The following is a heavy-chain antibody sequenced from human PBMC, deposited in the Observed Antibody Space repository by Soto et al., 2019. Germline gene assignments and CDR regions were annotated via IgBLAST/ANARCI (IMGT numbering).Heavy chain of an antibody. CDR1: GGSISSGDYY. V-gene: IGHV4-30-4*01. Sequence: QVQLQESGPGLAKPSQTLSLTCAVSGGSISSGDYYWSWIRQPPGKGLEWIGYIYSSGRTYYNPYLKSSFTISIDAAKNRFSLNLSSVTAADTAVYYCARGEGDKTEYWGQGTLVTASS. CDR2: IYSSGRT. CDR3: ARGEGDKTEY. D-gene: IGHD2-21*01. J-gene: IGHJ4*02.